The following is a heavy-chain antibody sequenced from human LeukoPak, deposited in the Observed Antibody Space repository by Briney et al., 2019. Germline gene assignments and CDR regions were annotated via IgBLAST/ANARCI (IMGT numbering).Heavy chain of an antibody. CDR1: GFTFSNYI. J-gene: IGHJ4*02. CDR3: ARVQGGGYRTADY. V-gene: IGHV3-30*04. D-gene: IGHD6-19*01. Sequence: GGSLRLSCAASGFTFSNYIMHWVRQAPGKGLDWVAVILENGSNQYYADSVKGRFTISRDNSKNTLFPQMNSLRGEDTAMYYCARVQGGGYRTADYWGQGTLVTVSS. CDR2: ILENGSNQ.